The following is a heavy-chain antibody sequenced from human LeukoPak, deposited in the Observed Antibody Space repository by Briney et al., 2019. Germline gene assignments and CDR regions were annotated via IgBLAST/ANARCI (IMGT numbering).Heavy chain of an antibody. Sequence: GGSLRLSCAASGFTFSSYNMKWVRQAPGKGLESDSYITSSSTTIYYGDSVKGRFTNSRDNAKNQLYLQMNSLRDEDTAVYYCASGRGGPYYFDDWGQGTLVTVSS. V-gene: IGHV3-48*02. CDR3: ASGRGGPYYFDD. J-gene: IGHJ4*02. D-gene: IGHD1-26*01. CDR2: ITSSSTTI. CDR1: GFTFSSYN.